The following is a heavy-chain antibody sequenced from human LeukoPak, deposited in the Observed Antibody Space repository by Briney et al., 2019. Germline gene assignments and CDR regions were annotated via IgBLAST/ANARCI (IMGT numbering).Heavy chain of an antibody. V-gene: IGHV3-30*02. D-gene: IGHD6-6*01. J-gene: IGHJ4*02. CDR2: IRYDGSNK. Sequence: GGSLRLSCAASGFTFSGYGMHWVRQAPGKGLEWVAFIRYDGSNKYYADSVKGRFTISRDNSKNTLYLQMNSLRAEDTAVYYCAKDRGSSSGYWGQGTLVTVSS. CDR1: GFTFSGYG. CDR3: AKDRGSSSGY.